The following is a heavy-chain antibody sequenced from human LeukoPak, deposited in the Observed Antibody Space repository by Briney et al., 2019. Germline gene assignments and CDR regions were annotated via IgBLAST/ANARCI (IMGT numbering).Heavy chain of an antibody. J-gene: IGHJ4*02. V-gene: IGHV4-34*01. CDR2: INHSGST. D-gene: IGHD3-22*01. CDR3: ARGRRYYDSSGYTNFDY. CDR1: GGSFSGYY. Sequence: PSETLSLTCVVYGGSFSGYYWSWIRQPPGKGLEWVGEINHSGSTNYNPSLKSRVTISVDTSKNQFSLKLSSVTAADTAVYYCARGRRYYDSSGYTNFDYWGQGTLVTVSS.